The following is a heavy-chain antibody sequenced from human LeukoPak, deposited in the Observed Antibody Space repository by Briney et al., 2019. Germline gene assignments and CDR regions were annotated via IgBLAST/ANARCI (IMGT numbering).Heavy chain of an antibody. Sequence: PSETLSLTCAVYGGSFSGYYWSWIRQPPGKRLEWIGEINHSGSTNYNPSLKSRVTISVDTSRNQFSLKLSSVTAADTAVYYCASFPDVWGSLGAFDIWGQGTMVTVSS. J-gene: IGHJ3*02. CDR1: GGSFSGYY. D-gene: IGHD3-16*01. V-gene: IGHV4-34*01. CDR3: ASFPDVWGSLGAFDI. CDR2: INHSGST.